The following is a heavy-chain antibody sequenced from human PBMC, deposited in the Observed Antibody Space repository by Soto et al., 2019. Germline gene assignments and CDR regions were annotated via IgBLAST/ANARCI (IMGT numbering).Heavy chain of an antibody. J-gene: IGHJ4*02. V-gene: IGHV3-33*01. CDR3: ARVYYDSSGAVVY. CDR1: GFTFSSYG. Sequence: QVQLVESGGGVVQPGRSLRLSCAASGFTFSSYGMHWVRQAPGKGLEWVAVIWYDGSNKYYADSVKGRFTISRDNSKNTLYLQMNSLRAEDTAVYYCARVYYDSSGAVVYWGQGTLVTVSS. CDR2: IWYDGSNK. D-gene: IGHD3-22*01.